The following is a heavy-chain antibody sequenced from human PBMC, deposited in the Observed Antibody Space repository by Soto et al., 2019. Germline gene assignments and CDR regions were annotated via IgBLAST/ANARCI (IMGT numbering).Heavy chain of an antibody. V-gene: IGHV5-51*01. CDR2: IYPGDSDT. J-gene: IGHJ6*02. CDR3: ARRSRDPLWFGELDPYYYYYGMDV. CDR1: GYKVSTWHNFTSYW. Sequence: PGESLKISCMGSGYKVSTWHNFTSYWIAWVRQMPGEGLEWMGIIYPGDSDTRYSPSFQGQVTISADKSINTAYLQWSSLKASDTAMYYCARRSRDPLWFGELDPYYYYYGMDVWGQGTTVTVSS. D-gene: IGHD3-10*01.